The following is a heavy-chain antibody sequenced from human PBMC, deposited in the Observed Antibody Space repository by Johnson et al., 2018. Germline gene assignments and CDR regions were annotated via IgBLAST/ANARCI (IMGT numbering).Heavy chain of an antibody. Sequence: VQLVESGGGLVKPGGSLRLSCAASGFTFSSYSMNWVRQAPGKGLEWVSSISSSSSYIYYADSVKGRFTISRDNAKNSLYLQMNSLRAEDTAVYYCARDRARYCSGGSCPTDYWGQGTLVTVSS. J-gene: IGHJ4*02. CDR3: ARDRARYCSGGSCPTDY. CDR2: ISSSSSYI. V-gene: IGHV3-21*01. D-gene: IGHD2-15*01. CDR1: GFTFSSYS.